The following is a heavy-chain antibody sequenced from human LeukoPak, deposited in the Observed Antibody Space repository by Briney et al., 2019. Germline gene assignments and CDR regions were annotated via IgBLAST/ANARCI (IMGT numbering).Heavy chain of an antibody. V-gene: IGHV3-21*01. CDR3: ARGPHYYYDSSGSLDY. CDR2: ISSSSSYI. J-gene: IGHJ4*02. CDR1: GFTFSSYS. D-gene: IGHD3-22*01. Sequence: GGSLRLSCAASGFTFSSYSMTWVRQAPGKGLEWVSSISSSSSYIYYADSVKGRFTISRDNAKNSLYLQMNSLRAEDTAVYYCARGPHYYYDSSGSLDYWGQGTLVTVSS.